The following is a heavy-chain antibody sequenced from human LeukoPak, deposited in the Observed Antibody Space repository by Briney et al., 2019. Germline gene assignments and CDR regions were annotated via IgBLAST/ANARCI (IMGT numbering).Heavy chain of an antibody. D-gene: IGHD6-19*01. Sequence: SETLSLTCAVYGGSFSGYCWSWIRQPPGKGLEWIGEINHSGSTNYNPSLKSRVTISVDTSKHQFSLNLRSVTAADTAVYYCASSSSGWLDYWGQGTLVTVSS. CDR2: INHSGST. CDR3: ASSSSGWLDY. J-gene: IGHJ4*02. V-gene: IGHV4-34*01. CDR1: GGSFSGYC.